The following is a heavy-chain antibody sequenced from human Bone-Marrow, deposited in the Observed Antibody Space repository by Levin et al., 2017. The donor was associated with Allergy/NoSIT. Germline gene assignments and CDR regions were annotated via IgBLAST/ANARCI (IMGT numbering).Heavy chain of an antibody. J-gene: IGHJ4*02. CDR3: ASYSGHDSFDS. D-gene: IGHD5-12*01. CDR1: GGSISSGDYF. V-gene: IGHV4-30-4*01. CDR2: ISYSGDT. Sequence: PSETLSLTCTVSGGSISSGDYFWSWVRQPPDKGLEWIGSISYSGDTYYNPSLKSRVSISVDTSKNQFSLRLRSVIAADTAVYYCASYSGHDSFDSWGQGTLVTVSS.